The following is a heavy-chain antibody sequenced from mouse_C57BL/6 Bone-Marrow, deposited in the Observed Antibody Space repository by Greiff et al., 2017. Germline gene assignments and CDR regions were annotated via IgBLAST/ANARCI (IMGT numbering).Heavy chain of an antibody. V-gene: IGHV14-4*01. J-gene: IGHJ3*01. CDR2: IDPENGDT. Sequence: EVQLQQSGAELVRPGASVKLSCTASGFNIKDDYMHWVKQRPEQGLEWIGCIDPENGDTEYASKFQGKATITADTSSNTAYLQLSSLTSEDTAVYYCTTSIGFAYWGQGTLVTVSA. CDR1: GFNIKDDY. CDR3: TTSIGFAY.